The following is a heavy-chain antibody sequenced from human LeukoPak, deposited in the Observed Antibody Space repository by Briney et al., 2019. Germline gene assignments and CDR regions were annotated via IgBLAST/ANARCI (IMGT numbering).Heavy chain of an antibody. CDR1: GGSISSGGYY. V-gene: IGHV4-30-2*01. Sequence: SETLSLTCTVSGGSISSGGYYWSWIRQPPGKGLEWIGYIYHSGSTYYNPSLKSRVTISVDRSKNQFSLKLSSVTAADTAVYYCARDRVGDGMDVWGQGTTVTVSS. CDR2: IYHSGST. J-gene: IGHJ6*02. CDR3: ARDRVGDGMDV. D-gene: IGHD1-26*01.